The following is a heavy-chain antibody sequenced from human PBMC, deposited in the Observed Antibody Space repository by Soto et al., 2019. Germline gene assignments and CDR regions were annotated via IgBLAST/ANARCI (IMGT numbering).Heavy chain of an antibody. Sequence: QVQLQESGPGLVKPSETLSLTCTVSGGSISSYYWGWIRQPPGKGLEWIGYIYDSGSTDYNPSLKSRVTISVDTSKNQFSLNLSSVSAADTAVYYCARVDGYGYFDYWGQGTLFTVSS. CDR2: IYDSGST. CDR1: GGSISSYY. V-gene: IGHV4-59*01. CDR3: ARVDGYGYFDY. J-gene: IGHJ4*02. D-gene: IGHD5-18*01.